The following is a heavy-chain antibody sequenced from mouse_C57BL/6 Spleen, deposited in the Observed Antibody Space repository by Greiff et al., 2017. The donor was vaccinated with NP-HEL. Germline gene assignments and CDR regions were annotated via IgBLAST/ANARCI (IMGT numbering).Heavy chain of an antibody. CDR3: HYYSNDYAMDY. D-gene: IGHD2-5*01. J-gene: IGHJ4*01. Sequence: VKPGASVKIPCKASGYTFTDYNMDWVKQSHGKSLEWIGDINPNNGGTIYNQKFKGKATLTVDKSSSTAYMELRSLTSEDTAVYYCHYYSNDYAMDYWGQGTSVTVSS. CDR1: GYTFTDYN. V-gene: IGHV1-18*01. CDR2: INPNNGGT.